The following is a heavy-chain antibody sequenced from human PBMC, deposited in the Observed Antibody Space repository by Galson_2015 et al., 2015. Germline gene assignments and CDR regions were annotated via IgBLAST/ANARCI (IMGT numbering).Heavy chain of an antibody. CDR1: GYTFTSYG. V-gene: IGHV1-18*04. Sequence: KFSCKASGYTFTSYGISWVRQAPGQGLEWMGWISAYNGNTNYAQKLQGRVTMTTDTSTSTAYMELRSLRSDDTAVYYCARDIVVVPAAEFYYYYYGMDVWGQGTTVTVSS. CDR3: ARDIVVVPAAEFYYYYYGMDV. J-gene: IGHJ6*02. D-gene: IGHD2-2*01. CDR2: ISAYNGNT.